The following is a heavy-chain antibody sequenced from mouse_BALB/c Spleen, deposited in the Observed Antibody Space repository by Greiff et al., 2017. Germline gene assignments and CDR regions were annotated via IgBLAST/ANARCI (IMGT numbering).Heavy chain of an antibody. V-gene: IGHV1S81*02. CDR2: INPSNGGT. D-gene: IGHD1-1*01. CDR3: TRRGYYAPYYFDY. Sequence: QVQLQQSGAELVKPGASVKLSCKASGYTFTSYYMYWVKQRPGQGLEWIGEINPSNGGTNFNEKFKSKATLTVDKSSSTAYMQLSSLTSEDSAVYYCTRRGYYAPYYFDYWGQGTTLTVSS. CDR1: GYTFTSYY. J-gene: IGHJ2*01.